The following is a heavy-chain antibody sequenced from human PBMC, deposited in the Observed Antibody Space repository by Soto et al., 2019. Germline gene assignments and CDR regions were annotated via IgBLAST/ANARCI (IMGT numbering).Heavy chain of an antibody. J-gene: IGHJ4*02. D-gene: IGHD5-12*01. CDR2: INHSGTT. V-gene: IGHV4-34*01. CDR1: VGSFTFSGYY. Sequence: LSLPFTVYVGSFTFSGYYWSWIRQPPGKGLEWIGEINHSGTTNYNPSLESRVTISLDTSKNQFSLDLTSVTAADTAVYYCVRGRIMRLRFCDFDVWGQGNLVTGAS. CDR3: VRGRIMRLRFCDFDV.